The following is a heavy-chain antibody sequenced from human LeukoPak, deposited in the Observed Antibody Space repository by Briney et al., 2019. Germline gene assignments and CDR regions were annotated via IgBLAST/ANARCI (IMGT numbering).Heavy chain of an antibody. Sequence: PSETLSLTCAVSTSSISTDYYWGWIRQPPGGGLEWIGSIYHSGATYYRPSLRSRVTISIDTSRNRFSLRMTSVTAADTAVYFCARVTESYGSGRRHNYYYYYMDVWGKGTTVTISS. D-gene: IGHD3-10*01. J-gene: IGHJ6*03. CDR1: TSSISTDYY. V-gene: IGHV4-38-2*01. CDR2: IYHSGAT. CDR3: ARVTESYGSGRRHNYYYYYMDV.